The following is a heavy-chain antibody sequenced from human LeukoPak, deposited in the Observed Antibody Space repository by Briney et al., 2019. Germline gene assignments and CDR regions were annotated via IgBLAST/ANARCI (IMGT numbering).Heavy chain of an antibody. CDR1: GFTFSSYA. V-gene: IGHV4-34*01. Sequence: GSLRLSCAASGFTFSSYAMNWVRQAPGKGLEWIGEINHSGSTNYNPSLKSRVTISVDTSKNQFSLKLSSVTAADTAVYYCARGSGFYCSGGSCYSFPFDYWGQGTLVTVSS. CDR2: INHSGST. D-gene: IGHD2-15*01. CDR3: ARGSGFYCSGGSCYSFPFDY. J-gene: IGHJ4*02.